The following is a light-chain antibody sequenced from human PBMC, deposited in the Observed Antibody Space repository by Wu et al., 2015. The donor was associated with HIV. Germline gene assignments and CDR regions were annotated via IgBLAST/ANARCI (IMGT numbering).Light chain of an antibody. V-gene: IGKV1-5*03. CDR2: GAS. J-gene: IGKJ1*01. CDR3: QQYNFYSRT. CDR1: RNINSW. Sequence: TQSPSTLSASVGDRVTITCRASRNINSWLAWYQQKPGTAPKLLIYGASALENGVPSRFSGGGSGTEFSLTISSLQPDDFATYYCQQYNFYSRTFGQGTRVEVK.